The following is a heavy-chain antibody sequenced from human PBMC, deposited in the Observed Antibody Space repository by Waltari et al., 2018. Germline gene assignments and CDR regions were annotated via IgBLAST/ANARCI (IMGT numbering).Heavy chain of an antibody. CDR3: ARSMAAAGTEPLDY. V-gene: IGHV3-30-3*01. CDR1: GFTFSSYA. D-gene: IGHD6-13*01. CDR2: ISYDGSNK. J-gene: IGHJ4*02. Sequence: QVQLVESGGGVVQPGRSLRLSCAASGFTFSSYAMHWVRQAPGKGLEWVAVISYDGSNKYYADSVKGRFTISRDNSKNTLYLQMNSLRAEDTAVYYCARSMAAAGTEPLDYWGQGTLVTVSS.